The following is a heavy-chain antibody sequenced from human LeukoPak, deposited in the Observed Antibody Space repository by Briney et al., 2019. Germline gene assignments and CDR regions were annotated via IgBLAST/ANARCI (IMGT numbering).Heavy chain of an antibody. CDR3: ARDCRDGDYVQNWFDT. CDR2: INPSGGST. J-gene: IGHJ5*02. D-gene: IGHD4-17*01. Sequence: ASVKVSCKASGYTFTSYYIHWVRQAPGQGLEWMGIINPSGGSTNYAQKFQGRVSMTRDMSTSTVYMELSSLRSEDTAVYYCARDCRDGDYVQNWFDTWGQGTLVTVSS. V-gene: IGHV1-46*01. CDR1: GYTFTSYY.